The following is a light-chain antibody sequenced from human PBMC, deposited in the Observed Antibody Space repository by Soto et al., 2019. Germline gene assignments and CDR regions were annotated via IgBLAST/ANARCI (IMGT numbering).Light chain of an antibody. CDR2: GAS. Sequence: EKVLTQSPGTLSLFPGERATLSCTASQSITLNYLAWYQQKPGQAPRLLISGASSRATGIPDRFSGSGSGTDFTLTISRLEPEDFAVYYCQQYGSSPYTFGQGTKVESK. J-gene: IGKJ2*01. CDR1: QSITLNY. V-gene: IGKV3-20*01. CDR3: QQYGSSPYT.